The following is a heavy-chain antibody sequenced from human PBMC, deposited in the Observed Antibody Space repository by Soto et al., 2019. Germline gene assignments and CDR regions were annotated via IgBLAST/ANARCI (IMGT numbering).Heavy chain of an antibody. CDR2: IYYSGST. CDR3: ARVRNYCGNSDAFDL. D-gene: IGHD1-7*01. Sequence: QVQLQESGPRLVKSSQTLSLTCTVSGGSISSADYYWSWIRQPPGKDLEWIGYIYYSGSTYYNPSLKSRVTISVDTSKNQFSLKLSSVTAPDTAVYYCARVRNYCGNSDAFDLWGQGTMVSVSS. J-gene: IGHJ3*01. V-gene: IGHV4-30-4*01. CDR1: GGSISSADYY.